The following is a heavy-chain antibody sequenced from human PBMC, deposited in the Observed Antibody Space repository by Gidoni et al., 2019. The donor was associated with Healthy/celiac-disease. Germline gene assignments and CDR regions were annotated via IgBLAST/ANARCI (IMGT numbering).Heavy chain of an antibody. V-gene: IGHV4-59*01. J-gene: IGHJ6*02. D-gene: IGHD6-6*01. CDR1: GGSISSYY. Sequence: QVQLQESGPGLVKPSETLSLTCTVSGGSISSYYWSWIRQPPGKGLEWIGYIYYSGSTNYNPSLKSRVTISVDTSKNQFSLKLSSVTAADTAVYYCASGIAARTPYYYGMDVWGQGTTVTVSS. CDR3: ASGIAARTPYYYGMDV. CDR2: IYYSGST.